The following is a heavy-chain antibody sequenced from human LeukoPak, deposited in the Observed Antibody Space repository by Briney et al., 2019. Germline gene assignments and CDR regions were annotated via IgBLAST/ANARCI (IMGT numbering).Heavy chain of an antibody. Sequence: SETLSLTCTVSGGSINSGDYYWSWIRQPPGKGLEWIGYIYYSGSTYYNPSLKSRVTISVDTSKNQFSLKLSSVTAADTAVYYCARGAGLRNWFDPWGQGTLVTVSS. CDR1: GGSINSGDYY. CDR3: ARGAGLRNWFDP. D-gene: IGHD6-13*01. J-gene: IGHJ5*02. V-gene: IGHV4-30-4*08. CDR2: IYYSGST.